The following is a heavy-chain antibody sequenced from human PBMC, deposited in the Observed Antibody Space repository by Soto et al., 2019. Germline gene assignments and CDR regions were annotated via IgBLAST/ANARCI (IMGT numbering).Heavy chain of an antibody. CDR2: IYSGGTT. CDR1: GFTVSSNY. V-gene: IGHV3-66*01. CDR3: ARNGDSSDNRGRFDP. J-gene: IGHJ5*02. Sequence: EVQLVESGGGLVQPGGSLRLSCAASGFTVSSNYMSWVRQAPGKGLEWVSVIYSGGTTYYADSVKGRFTISRDNSKNTLYLQMNSLRAEDTDVYYSARNGDSSDNRGRFDPWGQGTLVTVSS. D-gene: IGHD3-22*01.